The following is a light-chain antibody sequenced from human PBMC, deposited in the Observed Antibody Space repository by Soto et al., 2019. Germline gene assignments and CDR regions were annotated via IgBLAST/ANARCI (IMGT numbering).Light chain of an antibody. CDR2: KAS. V-gene: IGKV1-5*03. CDR1: QSISSW. J-gene: IGKJ1*01. Sequence: DIQMTQSPSTLSASVGDRVTITCRASQSISSWLAWYQQKPGRAPKLLIYKASSLETGVPSRFSGSGSGTEFTLIISSLQADDFSSYYFQQYGSSSPLTFGQGTKVEIK. CDR3: QQYGSSSPLT.